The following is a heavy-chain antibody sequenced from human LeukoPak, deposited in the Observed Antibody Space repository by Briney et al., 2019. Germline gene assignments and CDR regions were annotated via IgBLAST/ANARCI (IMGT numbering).Heavy chain of an antibody. CDR3: ARDRIDSSSWYADYYYYGMDV. CDR2: IYYSGST. J-gene: IGHJ6*02. CDR1: GGSISSYY. Sequence: PSETLSLTCTVSGGSISSYYWSWIRQPPGKGLEWIGYIYYSGSTNYNPSLKSRVTISVDTSKNQFSLKLSSVTAADTAVYYCARDRIDSSSWYADYYYYGMDVWGRGTTVTVSS. D-gene: IGHD6-13*01. V-gene: IGHV4-59*01.